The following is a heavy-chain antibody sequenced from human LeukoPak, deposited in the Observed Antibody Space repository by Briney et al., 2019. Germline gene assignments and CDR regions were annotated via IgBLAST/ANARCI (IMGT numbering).Heavy chain of an antibody. Sequence: GSLRLSCAASGFIFNKYAMNWVRQAPGKGLEWIGCIYYSGSTYYNPSPKSRVAISVDTSENQFSLKLSSVTAADTAVYYCATRSYYYDSSGSFDYWGQGTLVTVSS. V-gene: IGHV4-59*05. CDR1: GFIFNKYA. CDR3: ATRSYYYDSSGSFDY. CDR2: IYYSGST. J-gene: IGHJ4*02. D-gene: IGHD3-22*01.